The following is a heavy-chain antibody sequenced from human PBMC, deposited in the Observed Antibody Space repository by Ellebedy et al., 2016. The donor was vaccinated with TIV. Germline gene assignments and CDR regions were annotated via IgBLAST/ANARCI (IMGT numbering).Heavy chain of an antibody. V-gene: IGHV3-7*01. D-gene: IGHD1-26*01. CDR1: GFTFSSYW. CDR3: ARDKIVGATYFDY. J-gene: IGHJ4*02. Sequence: GGSLRLSXAASGFTFSSYWMHWVRQAPGKGLEWVANIKQDGSEIYYVDSVKGRFTISRDNAKNSLYLQMNSLRAEDTAVYYCARDKIVGATYFDYWGQGTLVTVSS. CDR2: IKQDGSEI.